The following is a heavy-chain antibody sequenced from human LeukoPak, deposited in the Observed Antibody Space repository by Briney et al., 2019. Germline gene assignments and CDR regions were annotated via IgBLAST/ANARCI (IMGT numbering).Heavy chain of an antibody. CDR2: IVVGSGNT. CDR3: AADQRGYSGYDM. D-gene: IGHD5-12*01. CDR1: GFTFTSSA. Sequence: SVKVSCKASGFTFTSSAMQWVRQARGQRLEWIGWIVVGSGNTNYAQKFQERVTITRDMSTSTAYMELSSLRSEDTAVYYCAADQRGYSGYDMWGQGTLVTVSS. V-gene: IGHV1-58*02. J-gene: IGHJ4*02.